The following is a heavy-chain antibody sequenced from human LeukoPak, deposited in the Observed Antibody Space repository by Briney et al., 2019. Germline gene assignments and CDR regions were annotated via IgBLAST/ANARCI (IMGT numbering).Heavy chain of an antibody. V-gene: IGHV3-74*01. CDR3: ARDPNYSENFDY. CDR2: INSDGSST. J-gene: IGHJ4*02. Sequence: GGSLRLSCAASGFTFSSYWMHWVRHAPGKGLVWVSRINSDGSSTSYADSVKGRFTISRENAKNTLYLQMNSLRAEDTAVYYCARDPNYSENFDYWGQGTLVTVSS. D-gene: IGHD2-21*01. CDR1: GFTFSSYW.